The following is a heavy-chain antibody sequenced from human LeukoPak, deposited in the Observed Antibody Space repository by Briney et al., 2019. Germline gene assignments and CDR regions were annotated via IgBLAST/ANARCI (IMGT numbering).Heavy chain of an antibody. J-gene: IGHJ3*02. CDR2: FYYSGST. Sequence: PSETLSLTCTVSGGSISSYYWSWIRQPPGKGLEWIGYFYYSGSTRYNPSLKSRVTISVDTSKNQFSLKVNSMTTADTAVYYCATDSKYGVDAFDIWGQGTMLTVSS. V-gene: IGHV4-59*01. CDR3: ATDSKYGVDAFDI. CDR1: GGSISSYY. D-gene: IGHD2-21*01.